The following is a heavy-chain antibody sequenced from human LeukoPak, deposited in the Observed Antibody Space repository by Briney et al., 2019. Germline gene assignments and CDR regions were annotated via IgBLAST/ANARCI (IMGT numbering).Heavy chain of an antibody. CDR3: ARDTDYDILTGYGTRVNDAFDI. D-gene: IGHD3-9*01. CDR2: ISSSSSYI. J-gene: IGHJ3*02. V-gene: IGHV3-21*01. Sequence: GGSLRLSCAASGFTFSSYSMDWVRQAPGKGLEWVSSISSSSSYIYYADSVKGRFTTSRDNAKNSLYLQMNSLRAEDTAVYYCARDTDYDILTGYGTRVNDAFDIWGQGTMVTVSS. CDR1: GFTFSSYS.